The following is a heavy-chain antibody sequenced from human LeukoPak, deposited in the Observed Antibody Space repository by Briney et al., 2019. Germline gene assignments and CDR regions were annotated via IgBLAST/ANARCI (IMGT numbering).Heavy chain of an antibody. CDR3: ARGPTSTYYYDSSGYRGGYYFDY. V-gene: IGHV4-39*07. D-gene: IGHD3-22*01. Sequence: SSETLSLTCTVSGGSISSSSYYWSWIRQPPGKGLEWIGEINHSGSTNYNPSLKSRVTISVDTSKNQFSLKLSSVTAADTAVYYCARGPTSTYYYDSSGYRGGYYFDYWGQGTLVTVSS. CDR1: GGSISSSSYY. J-gene: IGHJ4*02. CDR2: INHSGST.